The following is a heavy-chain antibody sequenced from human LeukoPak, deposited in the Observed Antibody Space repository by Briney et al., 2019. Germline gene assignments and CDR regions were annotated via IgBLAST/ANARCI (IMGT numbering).Heavy chain of an antibody. J-gene: IGHJ5*02. CDR3: ARTITMVRGVIIGKQNWFDP. CDR2: IHYSGST. CDR1: GGSISNHY. D-gene: IGHD3-10*01. V-gene: IGHV4-59*11. Sequence: PSGTLSLTCPVSGGSISNHYWSWIRQPPGKELEWIGYIHYSGSTNYNPSLQSRVTIPVDTSKNQFSLKLSSVTAADTAVYYCARTITMVRGVIIGKQNWFDPWGQGTLVTVFS.